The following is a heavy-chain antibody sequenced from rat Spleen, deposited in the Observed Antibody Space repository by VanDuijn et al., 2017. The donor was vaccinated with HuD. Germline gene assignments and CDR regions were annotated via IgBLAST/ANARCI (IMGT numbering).Heavy chain of an antibody. D-gene: IGHD1-12*03. CDR2: ISSGGGGI. J-gene: IGHJ2*01. CDR3: TTGYYDGYYFDY. V-gene: IGHV5-29*01. CDR1: GLTFSDYG. Sequence: EVQLVESGGGLVQPGRSLKLSCAASGLTFSDYGMAWVRQAPTKGLEWVATISSGGGGIYYPDSVQGRFTISRHNAKSTLYLQMDSLRSEDTATYYCTTGYYDGYYFDYWGQGVMVTVSS.